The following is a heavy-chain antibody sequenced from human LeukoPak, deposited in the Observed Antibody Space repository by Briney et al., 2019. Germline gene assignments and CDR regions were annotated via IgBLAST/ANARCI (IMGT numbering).Heavy chain of an antibody. CDR2: IRYDGSNK. CDR1: GFTFSSYG. D-gene: IGHD2-2*01. J-gene: IGHJ4*02. CDR3: AKDWEIVVVPAAMNY. Sequence: GSLSLSCAASGFTFSSYGMHWVRQAPGKGLEWVAFIRYDGSNKYYADSVKGRFTISRDNSKNTLYLQMNSLRAEDTAVYYCAKDWEIVVVPAAMNYWGQGTLVTVSS. V-gene: IGHV3-30*02.